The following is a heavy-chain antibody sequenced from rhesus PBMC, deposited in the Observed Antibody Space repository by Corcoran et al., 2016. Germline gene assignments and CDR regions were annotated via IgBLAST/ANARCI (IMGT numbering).Heavy chain of an antibody. Sequence: QVQLQESGPGLVKPSETLSLTCAVSGGSISSNYWRWIRQPPGKGLEWIGRITGGGGRPTYNPPLRSRVTTSTATYKNQFSLKLSSVTAADTAVYYCVRARGYSYRVTGVFDYWGQGVLVTVSS. V-gene: IGHV4-147*01. CDR3: VRARGYSYRVTGVFDY. D-gene: IGHD5-12*01. CDR1: GGSISSNY. J-gene: IGHJ4*01. CDR2: ITGGGGRP.